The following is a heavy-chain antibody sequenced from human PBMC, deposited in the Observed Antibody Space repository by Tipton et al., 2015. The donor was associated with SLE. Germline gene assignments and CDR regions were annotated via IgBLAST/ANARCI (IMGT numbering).Heavy chain of an antibody. CDR3: ARTTRRCFDY. CDR2: IYNGGRT. V-gene: IGHV4-4*07. J-gene: IGHJ4*02. Sequence: TLSLTCTVSGDSLIGSHWTWIRQPAGKGLEWIGRIYNGGRTNYNPSLKSRLSMSVDTSKNQMSLKLNSVTAADTAVYYCARTTRRCFDYWGQGTLVTVSS. D-gene: IGHD1-26*01. CDR1: GDSLIGSH.